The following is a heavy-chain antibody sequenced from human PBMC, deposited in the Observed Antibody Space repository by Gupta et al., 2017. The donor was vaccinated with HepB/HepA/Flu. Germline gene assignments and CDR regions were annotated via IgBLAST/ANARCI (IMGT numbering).Heavy chain of an antibody. CDR3: AKDLHFWSAMDV. CDR1: GLTLTGTA. CDR2: MGSDMRT. Sequence: EVHLLQSGGGLVQPGGSLRLSCAASGLTLTGTAMSWVRQAPGKGLGWVSGMGSDMRTHYADSVKGRFTISRDNSQNTVSLEMNSLRAEDTAVYYCAKDLHFWSAMDVWGEGTTVTVSS. D-gene: IGHD3-3*02. V-gene: IGHV3-23*01. J-gene: IGHJ6*03.